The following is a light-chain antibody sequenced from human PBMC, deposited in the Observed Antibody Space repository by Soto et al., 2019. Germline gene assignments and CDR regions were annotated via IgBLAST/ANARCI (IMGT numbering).Light chain of an antibody. CDR1: QGISSY. CDR3: QQLNSYPPYT. Sequence: IQLTQSPSSLSASVGDRVTITCRASQGISSYLAWYQQKPGKAPKLLIYAASTLLSGVPSRFSGSGSGTDFTLTISSLEPDDFAPYYCQQLNSYPPYTFGQGTKVEIK. CDR2: AAS. V-gene: IGKV1-9*01. J-gene: IGKJ2*01.